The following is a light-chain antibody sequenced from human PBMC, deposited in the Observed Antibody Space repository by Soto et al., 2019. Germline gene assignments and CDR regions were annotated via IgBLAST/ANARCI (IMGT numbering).Light chain of an antibody. CDR2: TTS. Sequence: DIQMTQSPSSLSASVGDRVTITCRASQSISRYLNWYQQKPGKAPKLLIYTTSSLQSGVPSRFSGSGSGTDFTLTISSLQPEDFATYYCQQSYSPTTFGGGTKVEIK. V-gene: IGKV1-39*01. CDR1: QSISRY. J-gene: IGKJ4*01. CDR3: QQSYSPTT.